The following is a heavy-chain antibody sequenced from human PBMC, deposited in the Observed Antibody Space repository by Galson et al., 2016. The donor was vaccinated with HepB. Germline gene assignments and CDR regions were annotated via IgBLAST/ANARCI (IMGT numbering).Heavy chain of an antibody. J-gene: IGHJ5*02. V-gene: IGHV3-53*01. CDR3: ARGAYNWNDVVFWFDP. CDR2: IYSGGST. Sequence: SLRLSCAASGFTVSNNYMTWVRQAPGKGLEWVSTIYSGGSTFYTDSVQGRFTIYRHNSKNTLYLQMNSLRAEDTALYYCARGAYNWNDVVFWFDPWGQGTLVTVSS. D-gene: IGHD1-20*01. CDR1: GFTVSNNY.